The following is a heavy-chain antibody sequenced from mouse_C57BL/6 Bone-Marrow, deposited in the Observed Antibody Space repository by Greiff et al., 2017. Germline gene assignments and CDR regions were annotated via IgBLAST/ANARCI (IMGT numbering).Heavy chain of an antibody. J-gene: IGHJ4*01. V-gene: IGHV14-4*01. Sequence: QSGAELVRPGASVKLSCTASGFNIKDDYMHWVKQRPEQGLEWIGWIDPENGDTEYASKFQGKATITADTSSNTAYLQLSSLTSEDTAVYYCTNGGMDYWGQGTSVTVSS. CDR3: TNGGMDY. CDR1: GFNIKDDY. CDR2: IDPENGDT.